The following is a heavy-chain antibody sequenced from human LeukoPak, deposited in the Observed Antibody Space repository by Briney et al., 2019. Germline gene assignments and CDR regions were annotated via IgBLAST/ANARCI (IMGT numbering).Heavy chain of an antibody. Sequence: SETLSLTCAVYGGSFSGYYWSWIRQPPGKGREGIGEINHSGITNYNPSLKSRVTISVDTSKNQFSLKLSSVTAADTAVYYCGRRWLSNGYFDYWGQGTLVTVSS. CDR1: GGSFSGYY. CDR3: GRRWLSNGYFDY. CDR2: INHSGIT. V-gene: IGHV4-34*01. D-gene: IGHD6-19*01. J-gene: IGHJ4*02.